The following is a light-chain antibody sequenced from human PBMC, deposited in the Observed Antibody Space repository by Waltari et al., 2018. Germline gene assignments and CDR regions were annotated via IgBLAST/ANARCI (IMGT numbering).Light chain of an antibody. CDR2: EVS. CDR1: SSDVGSYNL. J-gene: IGLJ2*01. V-gene: IGLV2-23*02. Sequence: QSALTQPASVSGSPGQSITISCPGTSSDVGSYNLASWYQQHPGKAPKLMIYEVSKRPSGVSNRFSGSKSGNTASLTISGLQAEDEADYYCCSYAGSSTLVFGGGTKLTVL. CDR3: CSYAGSSTLV.